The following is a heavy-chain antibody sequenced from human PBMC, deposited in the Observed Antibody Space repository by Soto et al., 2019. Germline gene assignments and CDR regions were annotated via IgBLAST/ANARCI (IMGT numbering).Heavy chain of an antibody. Sequence: ESGGGVVQPGRSLRLSCAASGFTFSSYAMHWVRQAPGKGLEWVAVISYDGSNKYYADSVKGRFTISRDNSKNTLYLQMNSLRAEDTAVYYCARDLSSSFYFDYWGQGTLVTVSS. D-gene: IGHD6-13*01. CDR3: ARDLSSSFYFDY. J-gene: IGHJ4*02. CDR1: GFTFSSYA. V-gene: IGHV3-30-3*01. CDR2: ISYDGSNK.